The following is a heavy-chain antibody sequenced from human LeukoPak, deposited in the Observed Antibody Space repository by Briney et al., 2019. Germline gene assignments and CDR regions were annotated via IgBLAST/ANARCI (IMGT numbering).Heavy chain of an antibody. Sequence: SETLSLTCAVYGGSFSGYYWSWIRQPPGKGLEWIGEINHSGSTNYNPSLKSRVTISVDTSKNQFSLKLSPVTAADTAVYYCARGATISETGYFDFWGQGTPVTVSS. CDR2: INHSGST. J-gene: IGHJ4*03. CDR3: ARGATISETGYFDF. V-gene: IGHV4-34*01. CDR1: GGSFSGYY. D-gene: IGHD5-24*01.